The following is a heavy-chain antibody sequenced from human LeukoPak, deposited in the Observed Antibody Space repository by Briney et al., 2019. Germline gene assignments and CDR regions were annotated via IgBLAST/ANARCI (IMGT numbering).Heavy chain of an antibody. CDR1: GYSFTSYW. V-gene: IGHV5-51*01. D-gene: IGHD3-10*01. Sequence: GESLKISCKGSGYSFTSYWIGWVRQMPGKGLEWMGIIYPGDSDTRYSPSFQGQVTISADKSISTAYLHWSSLKASDTAIYYCATYAGSSSKYSQHWGQGTLVTVSS. J-gene: IGHJ1*01. CDR2: IYPGDSDT. CDR3: ATYAGSSSKYSQH.